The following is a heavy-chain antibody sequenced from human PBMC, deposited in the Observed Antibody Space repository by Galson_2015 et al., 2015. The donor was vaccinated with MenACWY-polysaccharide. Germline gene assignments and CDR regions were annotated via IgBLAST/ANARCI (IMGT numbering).Heavy chain of an antibody. J-gene: IGHJ5*02. D-gene: IGHD3-22*01. CDR1: GHTFTSYD. V-gene: IGHV1-8*01. Sequence: SVKVSCKASGHTFTSYDINWVRQTTGHGLEWMGWMNPNSGNTGYAQKFQGRVTMTRNTSISIAYMDLSSLRSEDTAVYYCARGGKYYYDSSGYLNWFDPWGQGTLVTVSS. CDR2: MNPNSGNT. CDR3: ARGGKYYYDSSGYLNWFDP.